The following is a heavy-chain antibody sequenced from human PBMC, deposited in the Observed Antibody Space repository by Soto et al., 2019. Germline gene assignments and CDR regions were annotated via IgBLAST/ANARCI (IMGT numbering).Heavy chain of an antibody. Sequence: VQLVQSGAEVKKPGSSVKVSCKASGGTFSSYTISWVRQAPGQGLEWMGRIIPILGIANYAQKFQGRVTITGDKATSTAHEELSSLTSEDTAVYYCASLQQLAYYYYGIDVWGQGTTVTVSS. V-gene: IGHV1-69*02. CDR3: ASLQQLAYYYYGIDV. J-gene: IGHJ6*02. D-gene: IGHD6-13*01. CDR2: IIPILGIA. CDR1: GGTFSSYT.